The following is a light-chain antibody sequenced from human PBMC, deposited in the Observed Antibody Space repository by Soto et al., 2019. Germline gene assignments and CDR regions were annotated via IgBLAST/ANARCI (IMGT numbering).Light chain of an antibody. J-gene: IGKJ5*01. V-gene: IGKV1-33*01. CDR2: DAS. CDR3: QQANSFPRT. CDR1: HDIREH. Sequence: IQMTQSPSYLSASVGDRLTLTWQASHDIREHLNWYQQKPGKPPKXMIYDASNLQTGVPSRFSGSGSGTDCTLTISSLQPEDFATYYCQQANSFPRTLGQGTRLEIK.